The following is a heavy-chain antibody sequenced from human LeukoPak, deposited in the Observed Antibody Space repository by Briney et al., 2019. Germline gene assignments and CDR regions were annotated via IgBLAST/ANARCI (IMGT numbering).Heavy chain of an antibody. V-gene: IGHV3-23*01. CDR2: ISASGRTT. D-gene: IGHD3-10*01. CDR3: AKDDAGFGEDFDS. J-gene: IGHJ4*02. CDR1: GFPFRNYS. Sequence: GGSLRLSCTTSGFPFRNYSMNWVRQAPGRGLQRVSAISASGRTTKYADPVKGRFTISRDNSRNTLYLHIGSLRPDDTALYFCAKDDAGFGEDFDSWGQGTLVIVSS.